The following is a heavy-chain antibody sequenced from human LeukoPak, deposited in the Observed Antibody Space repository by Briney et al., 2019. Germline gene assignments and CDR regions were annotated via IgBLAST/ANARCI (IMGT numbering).Heavy chain of an antibody. D-gene: IGHD3-9*01. J-gene: IGHJ4*02. CDR3: ARSYDIGADY. Sequence: GSLRLSCAASGFPFSSYEMNWVRQAPGKGLEWVSYISISGSTMYYADSVKGRFTISRDNARSSVYLQMNSLRAEDTAIYYCARSYDIGADYWGQGTLVTVSS. CDR2: ISISGSTM. CDR1: GFPFSSYE. V-gene: IGHV3-48*03.